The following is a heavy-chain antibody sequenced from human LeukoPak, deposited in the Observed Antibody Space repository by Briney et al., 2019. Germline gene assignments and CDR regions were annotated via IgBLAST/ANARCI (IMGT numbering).Heavy chain of an antibody. Sequence: GGSLRLSCAASGFTFSSYGMQWVRQAPGKGLEWVAFIRYDGINKYYADSVKGRFTISRDNSKNTLYLQMNSLRAEDTAVYYCAKAHLRRYYDILTGAWGQGTLVTVSS. J-gene: IGHJ5*02. CDR1: GFTFSSYG. CDR2: IRYDGINK. CDR3: AKAHLRRYYDILTGA. D-gene: IGHD3-9*01. V-gene: IGHV3-30*02.